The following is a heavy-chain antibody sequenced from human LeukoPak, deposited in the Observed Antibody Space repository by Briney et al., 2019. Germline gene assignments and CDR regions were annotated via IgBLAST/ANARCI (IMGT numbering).Heavy chain of an antibody. V-gene: IGHV3-30*04. CDR1: GFTFSSYA. D-gene: IGHD2-2*01. Sequence: PGGSLRLSCAASGFTFSSYAMHWVRQAPGKGLEWVGVISYDGSNKYYADSVKGRFTISRDNSKNTLYLQMNSLRAEDTAVYYCARANDDIVVVPAAKALDYWGQGPLVTVSS. J-gene: IGHJ4*02. CDR2: ISYDGSNK. CDR3: ARANDDIVVVPAAKALDY.